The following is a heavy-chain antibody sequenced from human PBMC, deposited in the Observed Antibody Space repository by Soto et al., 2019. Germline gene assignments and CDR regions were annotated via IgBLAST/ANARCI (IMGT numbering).Heavy chain of an antibody. CDR2: IIPIFGTA. CDR3: ANSTYYYDSSGPWFDP. V-gene: IGHV1-69*13. J-gene: IGHJ5*02. D-gene: IGHD3-22*01. CDR1: GGTFSSYA. Sequence: SVKVSCKASGGTFSSYAISWVRQAPGQGLEWMGGIIPIFGTANYAQKFQGSVTITEDESTSAAYMELSSLRSEDTAVYYCANSTYYYDSSGPWFDPWGQGTLVTVSS.